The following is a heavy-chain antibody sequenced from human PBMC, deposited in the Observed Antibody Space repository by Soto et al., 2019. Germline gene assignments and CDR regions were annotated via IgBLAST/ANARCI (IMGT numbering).Heavy chain of an antibody. Sequence: SQTLKLTCTISGDSVSSNSAAWNWIMKSHLRGLEWMGRTYYRSKWYNDYAVSVKSRITINPDTSKNQFSLQLNSVTPEDTAVYYCARVRRYSGYDYPQDAFDIWGQGTMV. CDR3: ARVRRYSGYDYPQDAFDI. CDR1: GDSVSSNSAA. D-gene: IGHD5-12*01. CDR2: TYYRSKWYN. J-gene: IGHJ3*02. V-gene: IGHV6-1*01.